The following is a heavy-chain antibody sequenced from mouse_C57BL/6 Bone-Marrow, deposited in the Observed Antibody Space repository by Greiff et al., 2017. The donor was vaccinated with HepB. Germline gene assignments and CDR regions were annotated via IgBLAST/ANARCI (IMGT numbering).Heavy chain of an antibody. CDR3: ARSWRQLRLFAY. J-gene: IGHJ3*01. D-gene: IGHD3-2*02. CDR1: GYAFTNYL. V-gene: IGHV1-54*01. CDR2: INPGSGGT. Sequence: QVQLQQSGAELVRPGTSVKVSCKASGYAFTNYLIEWVKQRPGQGLEWIGVINPGSGGTNYNEKFKGKATLTADKSSSTAYMQLSSLTSEDSAVYFCARSWRQLRLFAYWGQGTLVTVSA.